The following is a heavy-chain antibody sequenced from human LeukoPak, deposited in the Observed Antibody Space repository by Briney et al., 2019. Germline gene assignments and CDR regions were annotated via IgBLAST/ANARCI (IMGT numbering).Heavy chain of an antibody. V-gene: IGHV3-53*01. CDR3: ARGGHDGTYYLSY. J-gene: IGHJ4*02. D-gene: IGHD1-26*01. Sequence: GGSLRLSCAASGFTVSSNYMSWVRQAPGKGLEWVSVIYSGGSTYYADSVKGRFTVSRDNAKNSLSLQMNSLRAEDTAVYYCARGGHDGTYYLSYWGQGTLVTVSS. CDR1: GFTVSSNY. CDR2: IYSGGST.